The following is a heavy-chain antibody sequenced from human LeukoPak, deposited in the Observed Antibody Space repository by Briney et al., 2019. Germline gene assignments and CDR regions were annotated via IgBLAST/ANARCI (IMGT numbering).Heavy chain of an antibody. CDR1: GGSISSGGYS. V-gene: IGHV4-30-2*01. CDR2: IYHSGST. J-gene: IGHJ4*02. CDR3: ARGGNYDILTGYHYPFDY. Sequence: SQTLSLTCAVSGGSISSGGYSWSWIRQPPGKGLEWIGYIYHSGSTYYNPSLKSRVTISVDRSKNQFSLKLSSVTAADTAVYYCARGGNYDILTGYHYPFDYWGQGTLVTVSS. D-gene: IGHD3-9*01.